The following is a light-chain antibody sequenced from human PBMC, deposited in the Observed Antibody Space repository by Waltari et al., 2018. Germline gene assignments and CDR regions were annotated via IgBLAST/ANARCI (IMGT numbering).Light chain of an antibody. J-gene: IGKJ3*01. Sequence: EVVLTQSPATLSLSPGDRATLSCRASQSVSINLAWYQQKPGQAPRLLIYDASNRATGIPARFSGSGSGTDFPLTISSLEPEDFAVYYCQQRSSWPPRISFGPGTKVNIK. CDR1: QSVSIN. V-gene: IGKV3-11*01. CDR3: QQRSSWPPRIS. CDR2: DAS.